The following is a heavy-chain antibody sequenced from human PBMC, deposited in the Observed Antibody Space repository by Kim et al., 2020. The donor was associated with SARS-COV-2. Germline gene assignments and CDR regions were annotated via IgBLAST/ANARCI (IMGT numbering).Heavy chain of an antibody. Sequence: GGSLRLSCAASAFTFSSYGMHWVRQAPGKGLEWVALISYDGSNKYYADSVKGRFTISRDNSKNTLYLQMTSLRAEDTAVYYCARHPLGAAVELDYWGQGTLVTVSS. CDR2: ISYDGSNK. CDR3: ARHPLGAAVELDY. J-gene: IGHJ4*02. D-gene: IGHD6-13*01. CDR1: AFTFSSYG. V-gene: IGHV3-30*03.